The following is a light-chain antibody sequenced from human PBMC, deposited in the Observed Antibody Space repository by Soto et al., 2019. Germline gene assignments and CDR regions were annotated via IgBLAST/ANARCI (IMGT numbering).Light chain of an antibody. J-gene: IGKJ4*01. Sequence: DIQMTQSTTSLSASARDRVTITCQASQDISNHLNWYQQKAGKAPKLLINDASNLEAGVPSRFSGSGAGTDFTLTISSLQPEDIATYYCQQYVNALTFGGGTKVDIK. CDR3: QQYVNALT. V-gene: IGKV1-33*01. CDR2: DAS. CDR1: QDISNH.